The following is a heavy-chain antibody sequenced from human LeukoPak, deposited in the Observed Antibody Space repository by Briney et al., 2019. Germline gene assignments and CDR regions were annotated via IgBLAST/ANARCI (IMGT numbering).Heavy chain of an antibody. CDR3: ADPGITMIGGV. J-gene: IGHJ6*04. CDR2: ISSSSSYI. CDR1: GFTFSSYS. V-gene: IGHV3-21*01. D-gene: IGHD3-10*02. Sequence: GGSLRLSCAASGFTFSSYSMNWVRQAPGKGREWVSSISSSSSYIYYADSVKGRFTISRDNAKNSLHLQMNSLRAEDTAVYYCADPGITMIGGVWGKGTTVTISS.